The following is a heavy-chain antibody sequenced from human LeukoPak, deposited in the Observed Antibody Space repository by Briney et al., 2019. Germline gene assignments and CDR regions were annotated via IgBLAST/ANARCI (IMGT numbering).Heavy chain of an antibody. CDR1: GFTFSSYS. CDR2: ISSSSSTI. Sequence: GGSLRLSCAASGFTFSSYSMNWVRQAPGKGLEWVPYISSSSSTIYYADSVKGRFTISRDNAKNSLYLQMNSLRAGDTAVYYCARQDNKRDAFDIWGQGTMVTVSS. CDR3: ARQDNKRDAFDI. V-gene: IGHV3-48*01. J-gene: IGHJ3*02. D-gene: IGHD2-15*01.